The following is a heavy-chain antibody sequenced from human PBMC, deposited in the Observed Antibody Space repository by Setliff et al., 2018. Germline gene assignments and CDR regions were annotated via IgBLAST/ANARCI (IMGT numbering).Heavy chain of an antibody. V-gene: IGHV4-34*01. D-gene: IGHD1-26*01. J-gene: IGHJ4*02. CDR1: GASFKDYH. CDR3: ARGLRSSGPYAGGWYYFDF. Sequence: ETLSLTCAVYGASFKDYHWTWIRQSPGQGLEWIGQINHSGSTTSNPSLKSRVAISVHMSKNQISLDLTSVTAADTGAYYCARGLRSSGPYAGGWYYFDFWGQGILVTVS. CDR2: INHSGST.